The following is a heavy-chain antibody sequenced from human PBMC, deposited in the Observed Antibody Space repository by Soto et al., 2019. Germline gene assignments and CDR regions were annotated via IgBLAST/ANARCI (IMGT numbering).Heavy chain of an antibody. CDR3: ARGGEGPYYDYYYMDV. V-gene: IGHV4-4*02. CDR1: SGSISSSNW. Sequence: QVQLQESGAGLVKPSGTLSLTCAVSSGSISSSNWWSWVRQPPGKGLEWIGEIYHSGSTNYNPSLKSRVTISVDKSKNQCSLKLSSGTAADTAVYYCARGGEGPYYDYYYMDVWGKGTTVTVSS. CDR2: IYHSGST. J-gene: IGHJ6*03.